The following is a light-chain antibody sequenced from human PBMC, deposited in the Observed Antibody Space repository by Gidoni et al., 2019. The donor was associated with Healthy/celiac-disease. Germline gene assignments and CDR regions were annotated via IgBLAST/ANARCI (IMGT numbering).Light chain of an antibody. CDR1: QSVSSY. Sequence: IVFTHPPATLSLSPGERATLSCRASQSVSSYLAWYQQQPGQAPRLLIYDAYNSATGIPARFSGSGSGTDFTLTISSLEAEDFAGYYCHHWTFGGGTKVEIK. CDR2: DAY. V-gene: IGKV3-11*01. J-gene: IGKJ4*01. CDR3: HHWT.